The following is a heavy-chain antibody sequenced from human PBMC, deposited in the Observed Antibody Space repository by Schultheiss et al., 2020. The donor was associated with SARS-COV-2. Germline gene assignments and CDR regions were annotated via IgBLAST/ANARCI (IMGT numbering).Heavy chain of an antibody. V-gene: IGHV4-61*02. CDR2: VYASGST. J-gene: IGHJ3*02. D-gene: IGHD3-3*01. CDR3: ARAYDFWSGYSRDAFDI. CDR1: GGSISSGSYF. Sequence: SQTLSLTCTVSGGSISSGSYFWSWIRQPAGKGLEWIGRVYASGSTNYNPSLRSRVTMSVDTSKNQFSLKLSSVTAADTAVYYCARAYDFWSGYSRDAFDIWGQGTMVTVSS.